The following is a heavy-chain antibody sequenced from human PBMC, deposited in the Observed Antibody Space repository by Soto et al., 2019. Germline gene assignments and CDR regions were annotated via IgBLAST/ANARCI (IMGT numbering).Heavy chain of an antibody. CDR2: IYYSGST. CDR3: ARAHHSYYDILTGYYP. D-gene: IGHD3-9*01. V-gene: IGHV4-59*01. CDR1: GGSISSYY. Sequence: SETLSLTCTVSGGSISSYYWSWIRQPPGKGLEWIGYIYYSGSTNYNPSLKIRVTISVDTSKNQFSLKLSSVTAADTAVYYCARAHHSYYDILTGYYPWGQGTLVTVS. J-gene: IGHJ5*02.